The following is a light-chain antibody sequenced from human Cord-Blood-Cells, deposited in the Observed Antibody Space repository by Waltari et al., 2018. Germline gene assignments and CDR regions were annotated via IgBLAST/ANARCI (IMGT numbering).Light chain of an antibody. J-gene: IGLJ1*01. CDR1: SRDVGGYTY. Sequence: QSALTQPASVSGSPGQAITNSCTGTSRDVGGYTYVSWYQQHPGKAPKLMIYDVSNRPSGVSNRFSASKSGNTASLTISGLQAEDEADYYCSSYTSSSTYVFGTGTKVTVL. CDR3: SSYTSSSTYV. V-gene: IGLV2-14*01. CDR2: DVS.